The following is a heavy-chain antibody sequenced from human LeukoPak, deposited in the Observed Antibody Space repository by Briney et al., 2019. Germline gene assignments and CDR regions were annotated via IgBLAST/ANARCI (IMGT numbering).Heavy chain of an antibody. V-gene: IGHV3-23*01. Sequence: QPGGSLRLSCSASGLTFSSYAMSWVRQAPGKGLEWVSAIRGSGGSTYYADSVKGRFTISRDNSKNTLYLQMNSLRAEDTAVYYCAKGYCSSTSCYANFDYWGQGTLVTVSS. D-gene: IGHD2-2*01. J-gene: IGHJ4*02. CDR1: GLTFSSYA. CDR3: AKGYCSSTSCYANFDY. CDR2: IRGSGGST.